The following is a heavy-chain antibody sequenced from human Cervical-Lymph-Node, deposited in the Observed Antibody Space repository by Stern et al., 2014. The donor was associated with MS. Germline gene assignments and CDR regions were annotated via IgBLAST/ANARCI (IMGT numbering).Heavy chain of an antibody. V-gene: IGHV1-2*02. CDR2: INSNGGGT. J-gene: IGHJ4*02. CDR3: ARDMSAVTTPYFDY. CDR1: GYTVTNYY. D-gene: IGHD4-17*01. Sequence: VQLVQSGAEVKRPGASVKVSCKTSGYTVTNYYIHWVRQAPGQGLEWMGWINSNGGGTYSAQKFQGRVTMTSDTSISTIYMDLTRLTSDDTAIYYCARDMSAVTTPYFDYWGLGTLVTV.